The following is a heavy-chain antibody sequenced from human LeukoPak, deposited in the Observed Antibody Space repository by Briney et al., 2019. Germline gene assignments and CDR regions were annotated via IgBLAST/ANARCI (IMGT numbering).Heavy chain of an antibody. CDR2: INHSGST. Sequence: SETLSLTCAVYGGSFSGYYWSWIRQPPGKGREGSGEINHSGSTNYNPSLKSRVTISVDTSKNQFSLKLSSVTAADTAVYYCARRDWGLYYYYYMDVWGKGTTVTVSS. CDR3: ARRDWGLYYYYYMDV. J-gene: IGHJ6*03. V-gene: IGHV4-34*01. D-gene: IGHD3/OR15-3a*01. CDR1: GGSFSGYY.